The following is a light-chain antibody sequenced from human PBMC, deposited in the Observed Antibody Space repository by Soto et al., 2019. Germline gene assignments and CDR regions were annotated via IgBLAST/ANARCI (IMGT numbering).Light chain of an antibody. Sequence: EIVLTQSPGTLSLSPGERATLSCRASQSVSSNYVAWYQQKPGQAPRFLIAGASTRATGIPDRCSGSGSGTDFTLTISRLEHEDFAVYYCQQYNNWPTFGQGTRLEI. J-gene: IGKJ5*01. CDR1: QSVSSNY. V-gene: IGKV3-20*01. CDR3: QQYNNWPT. CDR2: GAS.